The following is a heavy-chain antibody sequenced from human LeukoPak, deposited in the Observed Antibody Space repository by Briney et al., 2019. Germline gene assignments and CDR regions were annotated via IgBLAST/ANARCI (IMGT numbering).Heavy chain of an antibody. Sequence: NPSQTLSLTCTVSGGSISSGGYYWSWIGQHPGKGLEWIGYIYYSGSTYFNPSLKSRVTISVDTSKNQFSLKLSSVTAADTAVYYCARDSGRQRELLPFDYWGQGTLVTVSS. D-gene: IGHD1-26*01. CDR2: IYYSGST. J-gene: IGHJ4*02. V-gene: IGHV4-31*03. CDR1: GGSISSGGYY. CDR3: ARDSGRQRELLPFDY.